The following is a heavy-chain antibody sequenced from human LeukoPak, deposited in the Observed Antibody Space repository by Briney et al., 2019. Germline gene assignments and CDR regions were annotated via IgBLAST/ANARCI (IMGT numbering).Heavy chain of an antibody. CDR1: GGSISGYY. CDR3: VRIEGGGYAAS. CDR2: IYYSGST. Sequence: SETLSLTCTVSGGSISGYYWSWFRQPPGKGPEYVGYIYYSGSTNYNPSLKSRVTISVDTSKNQFSLELTSVTTADTAVYYCVRIEGGGYAASWGQGTLVTVSS. D-gene: IGHD5-12*01. V-gene: IGHV4-59*01. J-gene: IGHJ5*02.